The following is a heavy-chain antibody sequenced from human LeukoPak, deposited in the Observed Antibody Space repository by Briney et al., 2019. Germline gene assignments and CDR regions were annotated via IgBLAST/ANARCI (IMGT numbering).Heavy chain of an antibody. CDR1: GFTVSSNY. J-gene: IGHJ4*02. D-gene: IGHD6-13*01. Sequence: GGSLRLSCAASGFTVSSNYMSWVRQAPGKGLEYVSAISSNGGSTYYADSVKGRFTISRGNSKNTLYLQMSSLRAEDTAVYYCVKEIAAAFDYWGQGTLVTVSS. V-gene: IGHV3-64D*06. CDR3: VKEIAAAFDY. CDR2: ISSNGGST.